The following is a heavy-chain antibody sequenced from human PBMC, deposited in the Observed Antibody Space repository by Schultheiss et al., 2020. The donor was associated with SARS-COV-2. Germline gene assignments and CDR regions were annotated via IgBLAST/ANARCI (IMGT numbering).Heavy chain of an antibody. CDR1: GFTFSNAW. V-gene: IGHV3-11*01. D-gene: IGHD5-18*01. CDR2: ISSSGSTI. CDR3: TTDDTAMALDAFDI. Sequence: GGSLRLSCAASGFTFSNAWMSWVRQAPGKGLEWVSYISSSGSTIYYADSVKGRFTISRDNSKNTLYLQINSLKTEDTAVYYCTTDDTAMALDAFDIWGQGTMVTVSS. J-gene: IGHJ3*02.